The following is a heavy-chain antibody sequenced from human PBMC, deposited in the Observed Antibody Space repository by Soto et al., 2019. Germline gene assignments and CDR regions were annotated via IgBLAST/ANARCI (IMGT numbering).Heavy chain of an antibody. CDR1: GFTFISYA. Sequence: PGGSLRLSCAASGFTFISYAMSWVRQAPGKGLEWVSAISGSGGSTYYADSVKGRFTISRDNSKNTLYLQMNSLRAEDTAVYYCAKFYCSGGSCYSYYFDYWGQGTLVTVSS. CDR3: AKFYCSGGSCYSYYFDY. CDR2: ISGSGGST. D-gene: IGHD2-15*01. J-gene: IGHJ4*02. V-gene: IGHV3-23*01.